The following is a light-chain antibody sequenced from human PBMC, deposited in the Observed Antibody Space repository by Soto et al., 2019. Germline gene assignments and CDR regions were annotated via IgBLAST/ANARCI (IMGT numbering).Light chain of an antibody. V-gene: IGLV2-14*01. Sequence: QLVLTQPASVSGSPGQSITISCTGTSSDVGGYNYVSWYQQHPGKAPTLMIYDVSNRPSGVSNRFSGSKSGNTASLTISGLQAEDEADYYCSSYTSSSTLVFGGGTKPTVL. CDR3: SSYTSSSTLV. CDR1: SSDVGGYNY. CDR2: DVS. J-gene: IGLJ2*01.